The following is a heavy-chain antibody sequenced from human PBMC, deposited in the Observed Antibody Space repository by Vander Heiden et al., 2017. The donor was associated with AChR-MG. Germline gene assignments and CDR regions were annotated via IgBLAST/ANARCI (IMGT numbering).Heavy chain of an antibody. CDR1: GYTFTSYY. J-gene: IGHJ4*02. V-gene: IGHV1-46*01. Sequence: QVQLVQSGAEVKKPLASVKVSCKASGYTFTSYYMHWVRQAPGQGLEWMGIINPSGGSTSYAQKFQGRVTMTRDTSTSTVYMELSSLRSEDTAVYYCASSGEGSSSWYYFDYWGQGTLVTVSS. CDR2: INPSGGST. D-gene: IGHD6-13*01. CDR3: ASSGEGSSSWYYFDY.